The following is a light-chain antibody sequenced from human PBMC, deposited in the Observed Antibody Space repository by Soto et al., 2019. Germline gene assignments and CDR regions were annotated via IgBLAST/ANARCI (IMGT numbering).Light chain of an antibody. V-gene: IGKV1-5*01. CDR2: DAS. Sequence: DIQMTQSPSTLSASVGDRVTITCRASQSISSYLAWYQQKPGKAPKVLIFDASSLESGVPSRFSGSGSGTEFTLSISGLQPDDFATYYCQQYHTYPWTSGQGTKVEIK. CDR3: QQYHTYPWT. J-gene: IGKJ1*01. CDR1: QSISSY.